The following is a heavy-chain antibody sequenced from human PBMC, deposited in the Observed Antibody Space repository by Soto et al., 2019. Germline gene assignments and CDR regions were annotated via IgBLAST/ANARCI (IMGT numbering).Heavy chain of an antibody. CDR2: IDTDGGGT. CDR1: GFTLGSHR. J-gene: IGHJ5*02. Sequence: DVQLVESGGGLVQPGGSLRVSCAASGFTLGSHRIHWVRQPPGKGLEWVSRIDTDGGGTSYADSVKGRFTISTDNSKNTVYLQMNGLRAEDTAVYYCATVFDLWGQGTPVTVSS. CDR3: ATVFDL. V-gene: IGHV3-74*01.